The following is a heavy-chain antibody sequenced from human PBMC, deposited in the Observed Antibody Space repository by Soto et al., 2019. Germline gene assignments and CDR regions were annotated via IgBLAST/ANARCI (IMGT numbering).Heavy chain of an antibody. CDR3: ATHWGSDILTGYYD. V-gene: IGHV1-69*13. Sequence: SVKVSCKASGGTFSSYAISWVRQAPGQGLEWMGGIIPIFGTANYAQKFQGRVTITADESTSTAYMELSSLRSEDTAVYYCATHWGSDILTGYYDWGQGTLVTVSS. D-gene: IGHD3-9*01. CDR2: IIPIFGTA. J-gene: IGHJ4*02. CDR1: GGTFSSYA.